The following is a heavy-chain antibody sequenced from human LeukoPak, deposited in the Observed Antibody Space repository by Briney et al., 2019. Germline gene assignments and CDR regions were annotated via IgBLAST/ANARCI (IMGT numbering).Heavy chain of an antibody. J-gene: IGHJ3*02. Sequence: GASVKVSCKTSGGTFNNYAISWVRQAPGQGLECMGWISTYTGNTDYAQKLQGRVTMTTDTSTSTAYMELRSLSSDDTAVYYCARVLVVSSDAFDIWGQGTMVTVSS. CDR3: ARVLVVSSDAFDI. CDR1: GGTFNNYA. V-gene: IGHV1-18*01. D-gene: IGHD3-22*01. CDR2: ISTYTGNT.